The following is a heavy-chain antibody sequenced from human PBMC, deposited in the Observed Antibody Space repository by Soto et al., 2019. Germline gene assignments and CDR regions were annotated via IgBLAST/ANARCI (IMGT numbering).Heavy chain of an antibody. V-gene: IGHV4-31*03. CDR2: IYYSGST. D-gene: IGHD3-3*01. Sequence: QVQLQESGPGLVKPSQTLSLTCTVSGGSISSGGYYWSWIRQHPGKGLEWIGYIYYSGSTYYNPSLKSRVTISVDTSKNQFSQKLSSVTAADTAVYYCARTYVSILHENNWFDPWGQGTLVTVSS. CDR3: ARTYVSILHENNWFDP. CDR1: GGSISSGGYY. J-gene: IGHJ5*02.